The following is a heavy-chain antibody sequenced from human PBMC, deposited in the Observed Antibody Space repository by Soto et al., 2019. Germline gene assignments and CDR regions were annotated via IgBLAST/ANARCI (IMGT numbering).Heavy chain of an antibody. Sequence: QVQLVQSGAEVKKPGASVKVSCKASGYTFTSYGISWVRQAPGQGLEWMGWISTYNGNTNYAQKLQGRVTMTTDTATSTAYMELSRLRSEDTAGYYCARDGQTTRVGGVRGGSYNSYGRDVGGQGTTVTVSS. D-gene: IGHD3-10*01. CDR1: GYTFTSYG. CDR3: ARDGQTTRVGGVRGGSYNSYGRDV. CDR2: ISTYNGNT. J-gene: IGHJ6*02. V-gene: IGHV1-18*04.